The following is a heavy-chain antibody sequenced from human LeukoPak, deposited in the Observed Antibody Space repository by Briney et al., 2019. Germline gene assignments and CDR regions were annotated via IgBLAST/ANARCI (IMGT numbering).Heavy chain of an antibody. D-gene: IGHD1-26*01. V-gene: IGHV4-4*02. J-gene: IGHJ4*02. Sequence: PSETLSLTCAVSGGSILTTNWWSWVRQPPGKGLEWIGEVHLSGASNYNPSLKSRVNMPIDKSKNQLSLELTSVTAADTAIYYCTRESGAFSPFGFWGQGTLVIVPP. CDR2: VHLSGAS. CDR1: GGSILTTNW. CDR3: TRESGAFSPFGF.